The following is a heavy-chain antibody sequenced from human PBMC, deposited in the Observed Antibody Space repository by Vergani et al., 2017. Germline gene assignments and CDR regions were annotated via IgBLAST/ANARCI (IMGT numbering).Heavy chain of an antibody. Sequence: EVQLVESGGGLVQPGGSLRLSCAASGFTVSSNYMSWVRQAPGKGLEWVSSISSSSSYIYYADSVKGRFTISRDNAKNSLYLQMNSLRAEDTAVYYCATSKIGILTGYCFDYWGQGTLVTVSS. J-gene: IGHJ4*02. CDR1: GFTVSSNY. CDR3: ATSKIGILTGYCFDY. V-gene: IGHV3-21*01. CDR2: ISSSSSYI. D-gene: IGHD3-9*01.